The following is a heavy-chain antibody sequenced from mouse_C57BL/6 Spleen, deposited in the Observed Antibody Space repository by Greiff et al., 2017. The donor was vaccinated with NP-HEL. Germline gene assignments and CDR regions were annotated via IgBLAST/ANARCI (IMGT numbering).Heavy chain of an antibody. CDR1: GFSLSTSGMG. CDR3: ARWLLHYAMDY. J-gene: IGHJ4*01. D-gene: IGHD2-3*01. V-gene: IGHV8-12*01. Sequence: QVTLKVSGPGILQPSQTLSLTCSFSGFSLSTSGMGVSWLRQPSGKGLEWLVHIYWDDDKRYNPSPKSRPTTSNDTSRNQVFLKVTSVDTADTATYSCARWLLHYAMDYWGQGTSVTVSS. CDR2: IYWDDDK.